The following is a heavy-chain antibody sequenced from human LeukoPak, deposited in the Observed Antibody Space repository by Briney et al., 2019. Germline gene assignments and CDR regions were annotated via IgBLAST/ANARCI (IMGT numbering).Heavy chain of an antibody. CDR2: ISSNGGST. V-gene: IGHV3-64*01. Sequence: GGSLRLSCAASGFTFSSYAMHWVRQAPGKGLEYVSAISSNGGSTYYANSVKGRSTISRDNSKNTLYLQMGSLRAEDMAVYYCARARYFDWLYFDYWGQGTLVTVSS. D-gene: IGHD3-9*01. CDR1: GFTFSSYA. CDR3: ARARYFDWLYFDY. J-gene: IGHJ4*02.